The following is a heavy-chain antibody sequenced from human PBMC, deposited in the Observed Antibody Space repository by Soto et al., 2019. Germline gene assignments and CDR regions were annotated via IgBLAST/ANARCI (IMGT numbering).Heavy chain of an antibody. CDR3: ARASSSTPPDYYYYGMDV. Sequence: PGGSLRLSCAASGFTFSSYAMHWVRQAPGKGLEWVAVISYDGSNKYYADSVKGRFTISRDNSKNTLYLQMNSLRAEDTAVYYCARASSSTPPDYYYYGMDVWGQGTTVT. CDR2: ISYDGSNK. CDR1: GFTFSSYA. J-gene: IGHJ6*02. V-gene: IGHV3-30-3*01. D-gene: IGHD6-6*01.